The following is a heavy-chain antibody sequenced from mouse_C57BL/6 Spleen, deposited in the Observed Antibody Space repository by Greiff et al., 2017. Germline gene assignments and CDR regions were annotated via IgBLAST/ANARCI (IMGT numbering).Heavy chain of an antibody. CDR2: ISSGSSTT. D-gene: IGHD1-1*01. Sequence: EVKLMESGGGLVKPGGSLKLSCAASGFTFSDYGMHWVRQAPEKGLEWVAYISSGSSTTYYADTVKGRFTISRDNAKNTLSVQMTSLRSEDTAMYYCARAGSSYGDYYAMDYWGQGTSVTVSS. V-gene: IGHV5-17*01. J-gene: IGHJ4*01. CDR1: GFTFSDYG. CDR3: ARAGSSYGDYYAMDY.